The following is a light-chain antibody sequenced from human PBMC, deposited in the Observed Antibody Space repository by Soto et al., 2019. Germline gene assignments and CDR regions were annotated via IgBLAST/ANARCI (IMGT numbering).Light chain of an antibody. V-gene: IGLV2-14*01. CDR1: SSDVGGYNY. CDR3: SSYTSSSAYV. J-gene: IGLJ1*01. CDR2: EVS. Sequence: QSAPAQPAAVAGSPGQSITIYCTGTSSDVGGYNYVSWYQQHPGKAPKLMIYEVSNRPSGVSNRFSGSKSGNTASLTISGLQAEAEADYYCSSYTSSSAYVFGTGTKVTVL.